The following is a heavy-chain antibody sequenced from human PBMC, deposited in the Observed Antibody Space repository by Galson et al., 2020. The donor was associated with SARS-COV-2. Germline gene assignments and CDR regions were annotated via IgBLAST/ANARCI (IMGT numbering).Heavy chain of an antibody. CDR2: IYSGGST. CDR1: GFTVSSNY. V-gene: IGHV3-66*01. J-gene: IGHJ4*02. CDR3: ARDQADYYDSSGFGY. Sequence: QAGGSLRLSCAASGFTVSSNYMSWVRQAPGKGLEWVSIIYSGGSTYYTDSVKGRFTISRDNSKNTLYLQMTSLRAEDTAVYYCARDQADYYDSSGFGYWGQGTLVTVSS. D-gene: IGHD3-22*01.